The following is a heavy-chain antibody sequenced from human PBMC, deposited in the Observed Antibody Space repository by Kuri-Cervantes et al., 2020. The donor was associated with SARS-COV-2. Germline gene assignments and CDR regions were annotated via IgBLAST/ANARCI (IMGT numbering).Heavy chain of an antibody. CDR2: INPDGSYT. V-gene: IGHV3-74*01. J-gene: IGHJ2*01. CDR1: GFTFSGHW. Sequence: ETLSLSCAASGFTFSGHWIHWVRQAPGKGLVWVSRINPDGSYTNNADSVKGRFTLSRDNAKNMLFLQMNSLRAEDTAVYYCARVRYCSGGSRRCGYFDLWGRGTLVTVSS. CDR3: ARVRYCSGGSRRCGYFDL. D-gene: IGHD2-15*01.